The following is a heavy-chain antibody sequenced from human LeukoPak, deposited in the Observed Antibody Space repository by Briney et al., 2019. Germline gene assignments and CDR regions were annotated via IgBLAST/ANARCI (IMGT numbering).Heavy chain of an antibody. D-gene: IGHD6-6*01. Sequence: PGGSLRLSCAASGFTFSSYGMHWVRQAPGKGLEWVAVISYDGSNKYYADSVKGRFTISRDNSKNTLYLQMNSLRAEDTAVYYCAKDRDSSSLSPPWFDPWGQGTLVTVSS. CDR1: GFTFSSYG. V-gene: IGHV3-30*18. CDR3: AKDRDSSSLSPPWFDP. J-gene: IGHJ5*02. CDR2: ISYDGSNK.